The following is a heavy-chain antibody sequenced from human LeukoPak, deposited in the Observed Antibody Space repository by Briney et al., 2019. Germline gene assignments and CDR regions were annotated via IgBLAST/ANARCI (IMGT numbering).Heavy chain of an antibody. CDR1: GFTFSSYS. J-gene: IGHJ6*02. CDR3: AKDLSYSSSWYARYYYYGMDV. D-gene: IGHD6-13*01. Sequence: GGSLRLSCAASGFTFSSYSMNWVRQAPGKGLEWVSAISGSGGSTYYADSVKGRFTISRDNSKNTLYLQMNSLRAEDTAVYYCAKDLSYSSSWYARYYYYGMDVWGQGTTVTVSS. V-gene: IGHV3-23*01. CDR2: ISGSGGST.